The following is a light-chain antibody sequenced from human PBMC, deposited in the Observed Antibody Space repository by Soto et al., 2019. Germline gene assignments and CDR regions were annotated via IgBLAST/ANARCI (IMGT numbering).Light chain of an antibody. CDR1: EGINTY. CDR3: LQDYNYPRT. CDR2: AAS. V-gene: IGKV1-6*01. Sequence: AIQLTQSPSSLSASVGDRVTITCRANEGINTYLAWYQQKPGKAPKLLIYAASTLQGGVPSRFSGSGSGTDFTLTISSLQPEDFATYYCLQDYNYPRTFGQGTKVDIK. J-gene: IGKJ1*01.